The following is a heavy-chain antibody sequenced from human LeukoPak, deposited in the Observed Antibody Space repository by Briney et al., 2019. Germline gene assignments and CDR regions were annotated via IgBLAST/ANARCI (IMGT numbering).Heavy chain of an antibody. V-gene: IGHV3-15*07. CDR3: TTAAFVGATAY. J-gene: IGHJ4*02. CDR2: IKSKTGGGTI. CDR1: GFTFSNPW. D-gene: IGHD1-26*01. Sequence: MSGGSLRLSCAASGFTFSNPWMNWVRQAPGKGLEWVGRIKSKTGGGTIDYAAPVKGRFTISRDDSKDTLYLQMNSLKSEDTAVYHCTTAAFVGATAYWGQGALVIVSS.